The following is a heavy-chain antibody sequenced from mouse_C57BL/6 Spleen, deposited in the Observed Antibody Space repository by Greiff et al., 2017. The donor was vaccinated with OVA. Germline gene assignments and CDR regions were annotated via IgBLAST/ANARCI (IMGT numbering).Heavy chain of an antibody. CDR1: GYTFTGYW. V-gene: IGHV1-9*01. J-gene: IGHJ3*01. CDR3: ARRAAQATAWFAY. CDR2: ILPGSGST. D-gene: IGHD3-2*02. Sequence: QVQLQQSGAELMKPGASVKLSCKATGYTFTGYWIEWVKQRPGHGLEWIGGILPGSGSTNYNEKIKGKATFTADTSSNTAYMQLSSLTTEGSAIYYCARRAAQATAWFAYWGQGTLVTVSA.